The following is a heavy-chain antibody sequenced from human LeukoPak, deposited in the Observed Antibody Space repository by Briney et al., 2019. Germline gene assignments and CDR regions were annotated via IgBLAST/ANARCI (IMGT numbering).Heavy chain of an antibody. CDR2: ISYSGST. V-gene: IGHV4-39*01. CDR3: ARHVTTVVTDFDN. Sequence: SETLSLTCTVSGDSISSSSYSWGWIRQPPGKGLEWIGTISYSGSTYYNPPLKSRVTISVDTSKNQFSLMLRSVTAADAAVYYCARHVTTVVTDFDNWGQGTLVTVSS. CDR1: GDSISSSSYS. J-gene: IGHJ4*02. D-gene: IGHD4-23*01.